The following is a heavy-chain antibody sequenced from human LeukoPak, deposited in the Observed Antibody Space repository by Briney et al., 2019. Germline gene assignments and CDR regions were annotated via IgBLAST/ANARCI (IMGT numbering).Heavy chain of an antibody. Sequence: GASVKVSCKASGYKFPIFAFSWVRQAPGQGLEWVGWISVANGDTFYAQKFQGRVSLTTDTSTGTLYMELRSLRSDATAVYFCASGYGDSEIYGNWGQGTLVTVSS. CDR1: GYKFPIFA. D-gene: IGHD4-17*01. CDR2: ISVANGDT. V-gene: IGHV1-18*01. J-gene: IGHJ4*02. CDR3: ASGYGDSEIYGN.